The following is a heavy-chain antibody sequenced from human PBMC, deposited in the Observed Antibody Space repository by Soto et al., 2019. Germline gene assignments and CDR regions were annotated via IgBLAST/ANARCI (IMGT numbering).Heavy chain of an antibody. Sequence: TSDTLSLTCAVSGGPFSGYYWSWVRQTPGKGLEWIGDINHTGGSNYNPSLKSRVMISVDTAKTQFSLNVTSVTAADTAVYYCAREVGYYSATRRNLYFDYWGPGTLVTVSS. J-gene: IGHJ4*02. CDR2: INHTGGS. CDR3: AREVGYYSATRRNLYFDY. V-gene: IGHV4-34*01. D-gene: IGHD2-2*01. CDR1: GGPFSGYY.